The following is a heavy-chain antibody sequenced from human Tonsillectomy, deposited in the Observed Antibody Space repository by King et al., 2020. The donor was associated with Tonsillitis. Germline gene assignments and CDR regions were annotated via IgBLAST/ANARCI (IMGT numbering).Heavy chain of an antibody. Sequence: VQLVESGGGVVQPGRSLRPSCAASGFTFSSYGMHGVRQAPGRGREWVAVISYDGSNKYYADSVKGRFTISRDNSKNTLYLQMNSLRAEDTAVYYCAKDLGQVVVVPYGMDVWGQGTTVTVSS. J-gene: IGHJ6*02. CDR2: ISYDGSNK. D-gene: IGHD2-2*01. V-gene: IGHV3-30*18. CDR1: GFTFSSYG. CDR3: AKDLGQVVVVPYGMDV.